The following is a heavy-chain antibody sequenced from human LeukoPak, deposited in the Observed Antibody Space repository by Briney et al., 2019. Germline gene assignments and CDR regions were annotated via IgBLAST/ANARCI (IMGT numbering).Heavy chain of an antibody. D-gene: IGHD6-19*01. CDR2: IKQDGSEK. CDR3: ARVLYSNGWNYFDY. CDR1: GFTVSSYW. J-gene: IGHJ4*02. Sequence: PGGSLRLSCAASGFTVSSYWMGWVRQAPGKGLGWVANIKQDGSEKYYVDSVKGRFTISRDNAKNSLYLQMNSLRAEDTAVYYCARVLYSNGWNYFDYWGQGTLVTVSS. V-gene: IGHV3-7*01.